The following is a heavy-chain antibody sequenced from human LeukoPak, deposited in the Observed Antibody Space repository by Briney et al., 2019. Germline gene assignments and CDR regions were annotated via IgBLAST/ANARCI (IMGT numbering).Heavy chain of an antibody. D-gene: IGHD2-2*01. V-gene: IGHV3-21*01. CDR3: ARSPYCSSTSCYVLDYYYMDV. Sequence: GGSLRLSCAASGFTFSSYSMNWVRQAPGKGLEWVSSISSSSSYIYYADSVKGRFTISRDNAKNSLYLQMNSLRAEDTAVYYCARSPYCSSTSCYVLDYYYMDVWGKGTTVTVSS. J-gene: IGHJ6*03. CDR1: GFTFSSYS. CDR2: ISSSSSYI.